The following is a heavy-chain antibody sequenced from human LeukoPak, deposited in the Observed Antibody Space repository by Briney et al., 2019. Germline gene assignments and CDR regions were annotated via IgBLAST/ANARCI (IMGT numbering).Heavy chain of an antibody. Sequence: PGGSLRLSCAASGFTFSSYSMNWVRQAPGKGLEWVSSISSSSSYIYYADSVKGRFTISRDNAKNSLYLQMNSLRAEDTAVYYCARDFSNLEWLLQYWGQGTLVTVSS. V-gene: IGHV3-21*01. CDR3: ARDFSNLEWLLQY. J-gene: IGHJ4*02. CDR2: ISSSSSYI. D-gene: IGHD3-3*01. CDR1: GFTFSSYS.